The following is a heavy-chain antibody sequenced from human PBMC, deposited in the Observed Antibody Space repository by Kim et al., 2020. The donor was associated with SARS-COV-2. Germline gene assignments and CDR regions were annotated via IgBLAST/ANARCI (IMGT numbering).Heavy chain of an antibody. V-gene: IGHV1-8*02. J-gene: IGHJ4*02. D-gene: IGHD1-26*01. CDR3: ARRGSDGSYTWVGAFDY. CDR1: GYTFTSYD. CDR2: MNPNSGNT. Sequence: ASVKVSCKASGYTFTSYDINWVRQATGQGLEWMGWMNPNSGNTGYAQKFQGRVTMTRNTSISTAYMELSSLRSEDTAVYYCARRGSDGSYTWVGAFDYWGQGTLVTVSS.